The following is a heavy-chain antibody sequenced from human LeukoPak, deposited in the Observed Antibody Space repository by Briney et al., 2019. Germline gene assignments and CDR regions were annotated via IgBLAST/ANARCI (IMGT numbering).Heavy chain of an antibody. Sequence: GGSLRLSCAASGFTFSSYWMNWVRQAPGKGLEWVANTKKDGSEENYVDSVKGRFTISRDNAKNTLYLQMNSLRAEDTALYHCAGGSGWLIAYWGQGTLVTVSS. V-gene: IGHV3-7*04. D-gene: IGHD6-19*01. J-gene: IGHJ4*02. CDR1: GFTFSSYW. CDR2: TKKDGSEE. CDR3: AGGSGWLIAY.